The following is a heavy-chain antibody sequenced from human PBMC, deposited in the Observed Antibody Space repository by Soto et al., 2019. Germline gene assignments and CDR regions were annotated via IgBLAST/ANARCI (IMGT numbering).Heavy chain of an antibody. Sequence: PAETLSLNCTVSGGSISSSSYYWGWIRQPPGKGLEWIGSIYYSGSTYYNPSLKSRVTISVDTSKNQFSLKLSSVTAADTAVYYCARLFLGGYDFPYFDYWGQGTLVTVS. V-gene: IGHV4-39*01. J-gene: IGHJ4*02. CDR2: IYYSGST. CDR1: GGSISSSSYY. CDR3: ARLFLGGYDFPYFDY. D-gene: IGHD5-12*01.